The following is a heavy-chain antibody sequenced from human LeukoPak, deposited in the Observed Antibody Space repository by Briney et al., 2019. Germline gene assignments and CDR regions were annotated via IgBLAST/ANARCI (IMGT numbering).Heavy chain of an antibody. CDR3: ARDHFGGLTVTPGVWYFDY. Sequence: SVKVSCKASGGTFSSYAISWVRQAPEQGLEWMGGIIPIFGTANYAQKFQGRVTITADESTSTAYMGLSSLRSEDTAVYYCARDHFGGLTVTPGVWYFDYWGQGTLVTVSS. V-gene: IGHV1-69*13. CDR1: GGTFSSYA. J-gene: IGHJ4*02. CDR2: IIPIFGTA. D-gene: IGHD4-11*01.